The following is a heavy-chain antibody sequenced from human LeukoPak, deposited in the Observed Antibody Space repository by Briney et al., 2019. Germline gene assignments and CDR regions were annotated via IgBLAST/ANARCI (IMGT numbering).Heavy chain of an antibody. V-gene: IGHV1-2*02. D-gene: IGHD3-16*02. CDR3: ARNLGLRLGELSEIDY. Sequence: NTNSGGTNYAQKFQGRVTMTRDTSISTAYMELSRLRSDDTAVYYCARNLGLRLGELSEIDYWGQGTLVTVSS. CDR2: NTNSGGT. J-gene: IGHJ4*02.